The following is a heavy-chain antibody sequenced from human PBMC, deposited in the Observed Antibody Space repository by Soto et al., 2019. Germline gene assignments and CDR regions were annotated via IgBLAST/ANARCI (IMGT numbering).Heavy chain of an antibody. V-gene: IGHV4-39*01. CDR3: ANLRGPVIFDQ. CDR1: GDSVSGSSFY. D-gene: IGHD3-16*02. Sequence: ETLSLTCTVTGDSVSGSSFYWGWIRQPPGKGLEWIGSIHYSGSTYYNPSLKIRVIISVDTSKNQFSMKLSSVTAADTATYYCANLRGPVIFDQWGQGILVTVSS. CDR2: IHYSGST. J-gene: IGHJ4*02.